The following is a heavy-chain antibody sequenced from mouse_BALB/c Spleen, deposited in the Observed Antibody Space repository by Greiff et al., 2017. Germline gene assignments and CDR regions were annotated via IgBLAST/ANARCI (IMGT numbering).Heavy chain of an antibody. D-gene: IGHD1-2*01. J-gene: IGHJ4*01. CDR1: GFSLTGYG. CDR3: ASPTAGGYYAMDY. CDR2: IWGDGST. V-gene: IGHV2-6-7*01. Sequence: QVQLKESGPGLVAPSQSLSITCTVSGFSLTGYGVNWVRQPPGKGLEWLGMIWGDGSTDYNSALKSRLIISKDNSKRQVFLKMNRLQTDDTARYYCASPTAGGYYAMDYWGQGTSVTVSS.